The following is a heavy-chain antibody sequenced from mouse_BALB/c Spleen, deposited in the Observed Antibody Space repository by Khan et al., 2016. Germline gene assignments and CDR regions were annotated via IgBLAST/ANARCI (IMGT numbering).Heavy chain of an antibody. D-gene: IGHD2-2*01. V-gene: IGHV1-52*01. CDR3: ARGGYDSPWAFAD. CDR1: GYTFTSYW. J-gene: IGHJ1*01. CDR2: IDPYDSET. Sequence: QVQLKQSGAELVRPGASVKLSCKASGYTFTSYWMNWVKQRPEQGLEWIGRIDPYDSETHYNQKFKDKAILTVDKSSSTAYMQLSSLASEDSAVYCWARGGYDSPWAFADWGAGTTVTVSS.